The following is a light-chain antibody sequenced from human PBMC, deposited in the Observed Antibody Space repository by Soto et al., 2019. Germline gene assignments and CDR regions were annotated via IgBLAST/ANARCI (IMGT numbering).Light chain of an antibody. CDR2: AAS. CDR1: QSVSSDY. Sequence: DNVLTQSPGTLSLSPGERATLSCRASQSVSSDYLAWYQQRPGQAPRLLIYAASSRATGIPDRFSGSGSGTDFTLTISRLEPEDFAVYYCQQYSDSVGTFGQGTKVDIK. CDR3: QQYSDSVGT. J-gene: IGKJ1*01. V-gene: IGKV3-20*01.